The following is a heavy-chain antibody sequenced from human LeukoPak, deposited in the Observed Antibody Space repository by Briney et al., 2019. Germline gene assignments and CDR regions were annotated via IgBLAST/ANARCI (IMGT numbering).Heavy chain of an antibody. CDR1: GFTSTNFA. D-gene: IGHD3-16*01. J-gene: IGHJ4*02. V-gene: IGHV1-58*01. Sequence: SVKVSCKASGFTSTNFAVQWVRQARGQRLEWIGWIIVGSGATKCAQDFQERVTITRDLSTSTLYMELRSLTSEGTAVYYCAADLSNPRMGASYLDSWGQGTLVTVSS. CDR2: IIVGSGAT. CDR3: AADLSNPRMGASYLDS.